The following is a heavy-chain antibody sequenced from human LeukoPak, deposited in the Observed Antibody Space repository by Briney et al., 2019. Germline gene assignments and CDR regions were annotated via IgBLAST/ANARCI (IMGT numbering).Heavy chain of an antibody. Sequence: SETLSLTCAVYGGSFSGYYWSWIRQPPGKGLEWIGEINHSGSTNYNPSLKSRVTISVDTSKNQFSLELSSVTAADTAVYYCARVTRSDEDIVVVVAARSDYYYYGMDVWGQGTTVTVSS. CDR1: GGSFSGYY. D-gene: IGHD2-15*01. V-gene: IGHV4-34*01. CDR2: INHSGST. CDR3: ARVTRSDEDIVVVVAARSDYYYYGMDV. J-gene: IGHJ6*02.